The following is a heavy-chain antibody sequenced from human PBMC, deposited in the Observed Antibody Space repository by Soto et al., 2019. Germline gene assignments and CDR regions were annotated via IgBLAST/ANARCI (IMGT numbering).Heavy chain of an antibody. CDR3: VRDRSGSYLEGFDY. CDR1: GFTFSSFW. CDR2: IKQDGSEK. D-gene: IGHD1-26*01. V-gene: IGHV3-7*01. Sequence: EVQLVESGGGLVQLGGSRRLSCAASGFTFSSFWMTWVRQAPGKGLEWVANIKQDGSEKYYVDSVKGRFTISRDNARNSLFLEMKSLRSEDTAGYSCVRDRSGSYLEGFDYWGQGTLVTVSS. J-gene: IGHJ4*02.